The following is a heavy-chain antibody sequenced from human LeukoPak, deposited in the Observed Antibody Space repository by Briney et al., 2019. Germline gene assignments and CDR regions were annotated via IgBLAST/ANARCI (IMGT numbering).Heavy chain of an antibody. D-gene: IGHD3-10*01. CDR3: ARDYGSGTYYTI. V-gene: IGHV4-61*05. CDR2: IYYSGST. J-gene: IGHJ4*02. Sequence: SETLSLTCTVSGGSISSSNYYWGWIRQPPGKGLEWIGYIYYSGSTNYNPSLKSRVTISVDMSKNQFSLKLSSVTAADTAVYYCARDYGSGTYYTIWGQGTLVTVSS. CDR1: GGSISSSNYY.